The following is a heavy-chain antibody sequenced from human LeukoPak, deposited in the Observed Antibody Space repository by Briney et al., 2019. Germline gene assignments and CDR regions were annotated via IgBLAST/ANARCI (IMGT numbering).Heavy chain of an antibody. CDR2: IYFSGST. CDR1: GGSISSSSYY. V-gene: IGHV4-39*01. J-gene: IGHJ4*02. D-gene: IGHD5-18*01. Sequence: PSETLSLTCTVSGGSISSSSYYWGWIRQPPGKGLECIGSIYFSGSTYYNPSLKSRVTISLDTSKNQFSLNLSSVTAADTAVYYCARGALDTKTRFDYWGQGTLVTVSS. CDR3: ARGALDTKTRFDY.